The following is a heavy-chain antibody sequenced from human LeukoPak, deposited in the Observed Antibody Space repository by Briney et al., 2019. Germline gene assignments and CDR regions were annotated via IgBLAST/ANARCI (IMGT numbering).Heavy chain of an antibody. Sequence: VKPSETLSLTCTVSGTSIPSYSWNWIRQAPGQGPEWIGYGHYSGNTKYNPPLKSRVTISVDTSKNQFSLRLSSVTAADTAVYFCAKWAADNRAFDLWGQGTLVTVSS. D-gene: IGHD2-8*01. CDR2: GHYSGNT. V-gene: IGHV4-59*08. CDR3: AKWAADNRAFDL. CDR1: GTSIPSYS. J-gene: IGHJ4*02.